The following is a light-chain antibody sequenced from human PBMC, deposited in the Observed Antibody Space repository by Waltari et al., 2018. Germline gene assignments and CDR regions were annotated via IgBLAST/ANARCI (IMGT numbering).Light chain of an antibody. Sequence: IQMTQAPSTLSPSVGARVTITCRASQSIATWLSWYQQKPGKAPNLLIYEASSLGSGVPSRFSGSGSGTEFTLTISSLQPDDFATYYCQQYTSYPWTFGQGTKVEIK. CDR1: QSIATW. V-gene: IGKV1-5*03. J-gene: IGKJ1*01. CDR2: EAS. CDR3: QQYTSYPWT.